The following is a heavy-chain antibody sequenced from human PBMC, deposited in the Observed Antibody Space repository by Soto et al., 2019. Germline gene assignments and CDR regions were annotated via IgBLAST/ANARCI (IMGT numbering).Heavy chain of an antibody. D-gene: IGHD2-15*01. CDR3: ATFTKEVVGTPP. J-gene: IGHJ5*02. CDR2: IRSKNDGGTI. CDR1: GFTFSNAW. V-gene: IGHV3-15*07. Sequence: EVQLVESGGDWVNPGASLRLSCAASGFTFSNAWLNWLRQAPGKGLEWVGGIRSKNDGGTIDYAAPVKGRFTVSRDDSKNTLYLQMSSLKTEDTAVYYCATFTKEVVGTPPWGQGALVTVSS.